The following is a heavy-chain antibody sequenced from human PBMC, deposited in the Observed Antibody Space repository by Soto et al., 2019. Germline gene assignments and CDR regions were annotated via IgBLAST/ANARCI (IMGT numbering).Heavy chain of an antibody. CDR2: IYYSGST. V-gene: IGHV4-31*03. Sequence: QVQLQESGPGLVKPSQTLSLTCTVSGGSISSGGYYWSWIRQHPEKGLEWIGYIYYSGSTYYNPSIKSRVTISVDASKSQFSLKLSSVTAADTAVYYCARGRRSTSPYPIGYWGQGTLVTVSS. CDR3: ARGRRSTSPYPIGY. D-gene: IGHD2-2*01. J-gene: IGHJ4*02. CDR1: GGSISSGGYY.